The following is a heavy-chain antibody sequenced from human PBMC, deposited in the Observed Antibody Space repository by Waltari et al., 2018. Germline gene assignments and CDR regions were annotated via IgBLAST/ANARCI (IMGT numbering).Heavy chain of an antibody. Sequence: QLQLQESGPGLVKPSETLSLTCTVSGGSLSSSSYYWGWIRQPPGKGLEWIGSIYYSGSTYYNPSLKSRVTISVDTSKNQFSLKLSSVTAADTAVYYCARDGPYSSSSENWFDPWGQGTLVTVSS. CDR2: IYYSGST. D-gene: IGHD6-6*01. CDR3: ARDGPYSSSSENWFDP. V-gene: IGHV4-39*07. CDR1: GGSLSSSSYY. J-gene: IGHJ5*02.